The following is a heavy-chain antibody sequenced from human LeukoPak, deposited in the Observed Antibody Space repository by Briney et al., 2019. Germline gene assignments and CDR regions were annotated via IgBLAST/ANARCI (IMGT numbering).Heavy chain of an antibody. CDR1: GLIFKVYN. CDR2: VTYDGSNR. V-gene: IGHV3-30*18. J-gene: IGHJ4*02. D-gene: IGHD6-19*01. CDR3: AKVRWDNSCWYYLDS. Sequence: GGSLRLSCAASGLIFKVYNIHGVPEAPRKRLEGVAVVTYDGSNRYYTHPVRGRCTVPRDRSNSTRYLQMNSLRAEDTTGYYCAKVRWDNSCWYYLDSWGQGTLVSVSS.